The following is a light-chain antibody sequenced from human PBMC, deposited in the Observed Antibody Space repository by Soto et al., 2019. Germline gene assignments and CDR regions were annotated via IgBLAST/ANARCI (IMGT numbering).Light chain of an antibody. CDR2: EVS. Sequence: QSVLTQPDSVSGSPGQSITISCTGTNSDVGGYNYVSWYQHHPGKAPKLMIYEVSNRPSGVSNRFSGSKSGDTASLTISGLQAEDEADYFCASYSSSNTLVLGGGTKLTVL. CDR1: NSDVGGYNY. J-gene: IGLJ3*02. CDR3: ASYSSSNTLV. V-gene: IGLV2-14*01.